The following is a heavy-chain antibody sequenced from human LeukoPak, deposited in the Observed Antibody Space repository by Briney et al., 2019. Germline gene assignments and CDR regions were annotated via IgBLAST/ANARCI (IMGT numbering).Heavy chain of an antibody. CDR3: ARGFGSSWYYYGMDV. J-gene: IGHJ6*02. CDR1: GGSISSYY. D-gene: IGHD6-13*01. CDR2: IYYSGST. Sequence: SETLSLTCTVSGGSISSYYWSWIRQPPGKGLEWIGYIYYSGSTNYNPSLKSRVTISVDTSKNQFSLKLSSVTAADTAVYYCARGFGSSWYYYGMDVWGQGTTVTVSS. V-gene: IGHV4-59*01.